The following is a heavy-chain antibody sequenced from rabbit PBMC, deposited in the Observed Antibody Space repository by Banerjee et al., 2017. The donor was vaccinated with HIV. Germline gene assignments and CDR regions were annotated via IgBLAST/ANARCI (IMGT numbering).Heavy chain of an antibody. J-gene: IGHJ4*01. Sequence: QEQLVDSGGGLVTLGGSLTLPCNASGCDFSRYYMSWDSQAPGKGLEWLGCIYTGSGSPYYANWARGRFTISKSTSLNTVTLQMTSLTAADTATYFCARDPVSGGYNHNLWGPGTLVTVS. CDR2: IYTGSGSP. D-gene: IGHD1-1*01. CDR1: GCDFSRYY. V-gene: IGHV1S47*01. CDR3: ARDPVSGGYNHNL.